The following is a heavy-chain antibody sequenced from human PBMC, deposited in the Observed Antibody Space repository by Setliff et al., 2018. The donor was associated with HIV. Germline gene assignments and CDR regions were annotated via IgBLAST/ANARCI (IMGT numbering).Heavy chain of an antibody. CDR3: ARSPSYRSSWEYYFDY. Sequence: NPSETLSFTCTVSGGSISGYHWNWLRQTPGKGLEWIGYIYTSRGTNYNHSLRTRVIISVDTSNQFSLKLSSVTAADAAVYYCARSPSYRSSWEYYFDYWGQGILVTVSS. J-gene: IGHJ4*02. CDR2: IYTSRGT. CDR1: GGSISGYH. D-gene: IGHD6-13*01. V-gene: IGHV4-4*09.